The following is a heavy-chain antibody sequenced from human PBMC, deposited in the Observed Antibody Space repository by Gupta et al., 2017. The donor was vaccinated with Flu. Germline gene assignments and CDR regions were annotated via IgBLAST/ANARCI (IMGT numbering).Heavy chain of an antibody. J-gene: IGHJ1*01. D-gene: IGHD3-22*01. CDR3: ASSNPDYYDSSGYPSEYFQH. CDR1: GGSISSYY. Sequence: QVQLQESGPGLVKPSETLSLTCTVSGGSISSYYWSWIRQPPGKGLEWIGYIYYSGSTNYNPSLKRRVTIAVDTSKNQFSLKLSSVNAAETAVYYCASSNPDYYDSSGYPSEYFQHWGQGTLVPVYS. V-gene: IGHV4-59*01. CDR2: IYYSGST.